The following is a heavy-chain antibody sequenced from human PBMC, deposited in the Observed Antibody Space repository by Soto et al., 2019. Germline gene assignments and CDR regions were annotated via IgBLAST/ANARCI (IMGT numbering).Heavy chain of an antibody. Sequence: ASVKVSCKASGYVFTGFYLHWVRQAPGQGLEWMGWIFPNSGATNYAQKFQGRVTLTRDTSLSTGYMDLTRLTSDDTAVYYCARGSSLKWHWFDRWGQGTLVTVSS. D-gene: IGHD6-13*01. CDR3: ARGSSLKWHWFDR. CDR1: GYVFTGFY. V-gene: IGHV1-2*02. J-gene: IGHJ5*02. CDR2: IFPNSGAT.